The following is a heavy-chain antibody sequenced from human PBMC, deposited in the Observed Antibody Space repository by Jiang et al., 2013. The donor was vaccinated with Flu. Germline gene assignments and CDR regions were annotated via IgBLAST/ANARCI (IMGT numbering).Heavy chain of an antibody. Sequence: GAEVKKPGASVKVSCKASGYTFTSYGISWVRQAPGQGLEWVGWISAYNGNTNYAQKLQGRVTMTTDTSTSTAYMELRSLRSDDTAVYYCARDIENLWFGEFVYYGMDVWGKGTTVTVSS. J-gene: IGHJ6*04. CDR2: ISAYNGNT. CDR3: ARDIENLWFGEFVYYGMDV. CDR1: GYTFTSYG. V-gene: IGHV1-18*01. D-gene: IGHD3-10*01.